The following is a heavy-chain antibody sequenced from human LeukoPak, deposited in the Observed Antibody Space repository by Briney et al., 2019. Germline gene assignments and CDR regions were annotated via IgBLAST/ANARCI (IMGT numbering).Heavy chain of an antibody. D-gene: IGHD2-8*01. CDR2: IYHSGST. CDR3: AGSTYDNWFDP. J-gene: IGHJ5*02. Sequence: SETLSLTCTVSGGSISSSSYYCGWIRQPPGKGLEWIGSIYHSGSTYYNPSLKSRGTLSVETSKNQFSLKLSSVTAADTAVYYCAGSTYDNWFDPWGQGTLVTVSS. V-gene: IGHV4-39*01. CDR1: GGSISSSSYY.